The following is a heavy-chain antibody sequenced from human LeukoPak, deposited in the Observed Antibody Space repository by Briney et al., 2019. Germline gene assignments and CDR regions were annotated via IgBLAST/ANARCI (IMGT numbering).Heavy chain of an antibody. CDR3: ATSARGRASGSFYGY. V-gene: IGHV1-69*13. Sequence: GASVKVSCKASGGTFSSYAISWVRQAPGQGLEWMGGIIPIFGTANYAQKSQGRVTITADESTSTAYMELSSLRSEDTAVYYCATSARGRASGSFYGYWGQGTLVTVSA. CDR2: IIPIFGTA. CDR1: GGTFSSYA. J-gene: IGHJ4*02. D-gene: IGHD1-26*01.